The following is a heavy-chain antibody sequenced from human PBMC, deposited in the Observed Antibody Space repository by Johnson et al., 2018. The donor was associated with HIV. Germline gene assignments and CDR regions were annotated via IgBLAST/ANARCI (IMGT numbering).Heavy chain of an antibody. Sequence: VQLVESGGGLVQPGGSLRLSCAASGFTFSSYWMHWVRQAPGKGLVWVSRINSDGSSTSYADSVKGRFTISSANAKNTLYLQMNSLRAEDTAVYYCAKVINPSRVDTAMVTVLDAFDIWGQGTMVTVSS. V-gene: IGHV3-74*02. CDR2: INSDGSST. J-gene: IGHJ3*02. CDR3: AKVINPSRVDTAMVTVLDAFDI. D-gene: IGHD5-18*01. CDR1: GFTFSSYW.